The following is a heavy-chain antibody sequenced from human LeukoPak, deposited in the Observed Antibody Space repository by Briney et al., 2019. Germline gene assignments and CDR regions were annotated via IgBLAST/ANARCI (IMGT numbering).Heavy chain of an antibody. V-gene: IGHV3-23*01. CDR2: INNRVEET. D-gene: IGHD6-19*01. Sequence: VRSLRLSCAPSGFSFSSYGTSWFRQAPAEGLEWVSTINNRVEETNYADSVRCRFFISRDNSKSTLALHMSNLRVEDTAVYYCERDPSEYEWQRGWYRDFWGQGSQVTVSS. CDR1: GFSFSSYG. CDR3: ERDPSEYEWQRGWYRDF. J-gene: IGHJ4*02.